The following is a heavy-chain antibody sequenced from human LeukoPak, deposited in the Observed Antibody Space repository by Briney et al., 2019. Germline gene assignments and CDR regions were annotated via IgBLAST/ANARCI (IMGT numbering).Heavy chain of an antibody. Sequence: ASVKVSCKASGGTFSSYAISWVRQAPGQGLEWMGGIIPIFGTANYAQKFQGRVTITADESTSTAYMELSSLRSEDTAVYYCARRLHSSNYYAAFDIWGQGTMLTVSS. J-gene: IGHJ3*02. CDR2: IIPIFGTA. V-gene: IGHV1-69*01. CDR1: GGTFSSYA. CDR3: ARRLHSSNYYAAFDI. D-gene: IGHD6-13*01.